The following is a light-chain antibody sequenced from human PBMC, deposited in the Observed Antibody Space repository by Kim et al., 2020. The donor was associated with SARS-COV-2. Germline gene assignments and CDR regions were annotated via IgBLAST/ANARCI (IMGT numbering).Light chain of an antibody. CDR2: DAS. CDR3: QQYDNWKA. Sequence: ERVMTQSPATLSVSPGEGASLSCRASQSVRTHVAWYQQKPGQPPRLLILDASIRATGIPVRFSGSGSGTEFTLTISSLQSEDFAVYYCQQYDNWKAFGQGTKVDIK. J-gene: IGKJ1*01. CDR1: QSVRTH. V-gene: IGKV3-15*01.